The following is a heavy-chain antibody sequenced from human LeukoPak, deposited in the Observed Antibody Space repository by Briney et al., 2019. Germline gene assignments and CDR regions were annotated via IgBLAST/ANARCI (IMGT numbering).Heavy chain of an antibody. Sequence: ASVKVSCKVSGYTLTELSMHWVRQAPGKGLEWMGGSDPEDGETIYAQKFQGRVTMTEDTSTDTAYMELSSLRSEDTAVYYCAIIDTVTTHWFDPWGQGTLVTVSS. V-gene: IGHV1-24*01. CDR2: SDPEDGET. CDR1: GYTLTELS. J-gene: IGHJ5*02. CDR3: AIIDTVTTHWFDP. D-gene: IGHD4-17*01.